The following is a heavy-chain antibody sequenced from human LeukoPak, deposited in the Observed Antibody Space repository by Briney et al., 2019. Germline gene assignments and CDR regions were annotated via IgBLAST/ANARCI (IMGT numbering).Heavy chain of an antibody. CDR2: ITTSSSYT. D-gene: IGHD3-10*01. CDR1: GFTFSDHY. J-gene: IGHJ3*02. Sequence: ARSLRLSCAASGFTFSDHYMTWIRQAPGKGLEWISYITTSSSYTNYADSVKGRFTISRDNAKNSLYLQMNSLRVEDTAMYYCARGRLWFGEFTSRGTFDIWGQGTMVTVSS. CDR3: ARGRLWFGEFTSRGTFDI. V-gene: IGHV3-11*06.